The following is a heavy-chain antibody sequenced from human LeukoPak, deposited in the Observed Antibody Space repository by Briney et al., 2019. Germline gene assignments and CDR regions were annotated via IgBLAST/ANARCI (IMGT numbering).Heavy chain of an antibody. Sequence: SETLSLTCTVYGGSISSSPYYWGWIRQPPGKGLEWIGTIYYRGSTYYNPSLQSRVTISVDTSKNQFSLQLTSVTAADTAVYHCARLGRTYYEFWTAPWGQGTLVTVSS. CDR2: IYYRGST. V-gene: IGHV4-39*01. D-gene: IGHD3/OR15-3a*01. CDR1: GGSISSSPYY. J-gene: IGHJ5*02. CDR3: ARLGRTYYEFWTAP.